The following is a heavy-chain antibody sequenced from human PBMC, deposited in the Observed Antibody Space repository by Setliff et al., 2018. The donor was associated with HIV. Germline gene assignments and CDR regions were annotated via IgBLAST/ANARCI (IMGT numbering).Heavy chain of an antibody. J-gene: IGHJ4*02. Sequence: SETLSLTCAVYGGSFRGYYWSWIRQPPGKGLEWIGEINHSGSTNYNPSLKSRVTISVDTSKSQFSLKLSSVTAADTALYYCARPRAAAATPYFDYWGQGILVTVSS. CDR1: GGSFRGYY. CDR2: INHSGST. CDR3: ARPRAAAATPYFDY. D-gene: IGHD6-13*01. V-gene: IGHV4-34*01.